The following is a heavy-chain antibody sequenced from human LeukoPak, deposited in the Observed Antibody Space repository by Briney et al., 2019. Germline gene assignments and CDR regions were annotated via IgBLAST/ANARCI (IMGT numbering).Heavy chain of an antibody. CDR1: GFTFSSYD. Sequence: GGSLRLSCAASGFTFSSYDMHWVRQAPGQGLEWVAFIKYDGNIKYYADSVKGRFTISRDNSKNTVYLQMNSLRAEDTAVYYCATHSFDYWGQGTLVTVSS. J-gene: IGHJ4*02. CDR3: ATHSFDY. V-gene: IGHV3-30*02. CDR2: IKYDGNIK.